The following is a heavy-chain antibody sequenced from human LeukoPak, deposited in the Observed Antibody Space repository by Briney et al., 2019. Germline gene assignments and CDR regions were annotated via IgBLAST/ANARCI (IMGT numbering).Heavy chain of an antibody. CDR3: ARDLEVTGTTAGN. Sequence: ASVKVSCKASGYTFSNYGISWVRQAPGQGLEWVAWISVYNGDTNYAQNFQGRVTLTTDTSTSTAYMELRSLRSDDTAVYYCARDLEVTGTTAGNWGQGTLVTVSS. J-gene: IGHJ4*02. CDR2: ISVYNGDT. V-gene: IGHV1-18*01. CDR1: GYTFSNYG. D-gene: IGHD1-1*01.